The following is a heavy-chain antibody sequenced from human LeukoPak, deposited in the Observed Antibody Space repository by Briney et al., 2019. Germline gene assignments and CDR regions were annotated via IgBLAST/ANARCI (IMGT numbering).Heavy chain of an antibody. D-gene: IGHD6-19*01. CDR1: GYLFINYG. Sequence: ASVTVSCKASGYLFINYGISWLRQAPGQGLECMGWISPYSGNTDYAQKLQGRVTMTTDTSTTTAYMELRSLRFDATAVYYCARTSGVSVAGSPYYFDFWGQGTLISVSS. CDR3: ARTSGVSVAGSPYYFDF. CDR2: ISPYSGNT. J-gene: IGHJ4*02. V-gene: IGHV1-18*01.